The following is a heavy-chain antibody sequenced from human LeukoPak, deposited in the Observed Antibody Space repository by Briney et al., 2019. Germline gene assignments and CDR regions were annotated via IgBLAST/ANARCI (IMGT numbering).Heavy chain of an antibody. J-gene: IGHJ4*02. CDR3: AKDSNVVVTALDY. V-gene: IGHV3-30*18. D-gene: IGHD2-21*02. Sequence: PGRSLRLSCAASGFTFSSYGMHWVRQAPGKGLEWVAVISYDGSNKYYADSVKGRFTISRDNSKNTLYLQMNSLRAEDTAVYYCAKDSNVVVTALDYWGQGTLVTVSS. CDR1: GFTFSSYG. CDR2: ISYDGSNK.